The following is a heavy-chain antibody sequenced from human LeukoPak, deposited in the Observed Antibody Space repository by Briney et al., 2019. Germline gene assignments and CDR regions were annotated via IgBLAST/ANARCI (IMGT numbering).Heavy chain of an antibody. V-gene: IGHV5-51*01. CDR2: IFPGDSDT. D-gene: IGHD3-10*01. Sequence: GESLKISCKAYGYRFTSNWIGWVRQVPGKGLEWMGIIFPGDSDTRYSPSFQDLVTISVDESISTAYLQWSSLKASDTAIYYCARRRVGSGSYYNVGGYYFDNWGQGTLVTVSS. CDR1: GYRFTSNW. J-gene: IGHJ4*02. CDR3: ARRRVGSGSYYNVGGYYFDN.